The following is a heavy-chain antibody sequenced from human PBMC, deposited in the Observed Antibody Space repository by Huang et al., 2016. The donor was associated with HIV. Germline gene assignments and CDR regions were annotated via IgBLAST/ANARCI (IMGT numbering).Heavy chain of an antibody. CDR1: GGTFSSYA. Sequence: QVQLVQSGAEVKKPGSSVKVSCKASGGTFSSYAISWVRQAPGQGLGGRGGIIRSFGTANYAQKFQGRVTITADESTSTAYMELSSLRSEDTAVYYCARVESRRYYDSSGYYYWGQGTLVTVSS. D-gene: IGHD3-22*01. CDR3: ARVESRRYYDSSGYYY. CDR2: IIRSFGTA. V-gene: IGHV1-69*01. J-gene: IGHJ4*02.